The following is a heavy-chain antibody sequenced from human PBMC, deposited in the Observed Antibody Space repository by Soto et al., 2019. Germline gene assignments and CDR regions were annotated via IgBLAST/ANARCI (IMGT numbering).Heavy chain of an antibody. CDR1: GFTFSSYA. J-gene: IGHJ4*02. V-gene: IGHV3-23*01. D-gene: IGHD3-22*01. Sequence: GGPLSLSCEAFGFTFSSYAMSWVRQAPGKGLEWVSAISGSGGGTSYADSVKGRFPISRDNSKNTLYLQMNSLRAEDTAVYYCAKGLVSSGYLAYWGQGTLVTVSS. CDR2: ISGSGGGT. CDR3: AKGLVSSGYLAY.